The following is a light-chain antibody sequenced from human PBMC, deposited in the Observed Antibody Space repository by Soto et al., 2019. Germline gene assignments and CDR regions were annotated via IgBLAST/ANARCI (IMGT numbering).Light chain of an antibody. V-gene: IGKV3-11*01. Sequence: EIVLTQSPGTLSLSPGERATLSCRASQRVSVNSLAWYQQKGGQAPRLLIYQTSIRAAGIPARFSASGSGTDFTLTISDVQPEDFALYCCHQRQSWPRTFGQGTKVDIK. CDR1: QRVSVNS. CDR3: HQRQSWPRT. CDR2: QTS. J-gene: IGKJ1*01.